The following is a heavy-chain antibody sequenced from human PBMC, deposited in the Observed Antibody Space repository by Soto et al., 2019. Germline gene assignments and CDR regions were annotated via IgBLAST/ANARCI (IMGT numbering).Heavy chain of an antibody. D-gene: IGHD2-2*01. CDR3: ARVPRTRYCSSTSCYLDY. CDR2: ISYDGSNK. CDR1: GFTFSSYA. Sequence: QVQLVESGGGVVQPGRSLRLSCAASGFTFSSYAMHWVRQAPGKGLEWVAVISYDGSNKYYADSVKGRFTISRDNSKTALYLQMSSLRAEDTAVYYCARVPRTRYCSSTSCYLDYWGQGTLVTVSS. J-gene: IGHJ4*02. V-gene: IGHV3-30-3*01.